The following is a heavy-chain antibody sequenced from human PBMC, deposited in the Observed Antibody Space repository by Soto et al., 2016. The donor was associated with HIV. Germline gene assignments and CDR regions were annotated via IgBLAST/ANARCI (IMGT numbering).Heavy chain of an antibody. CDR3: AKDPQYYYDTTAPFDY. D-gene: IGHD3-22*01. V-gene: IGHV3-23*01. Sequence: VQLLESGGGLVQPGGSLRLSCAASGFTFSNYAMSWVRQAPGKGLEWVSGISGSVSTYYADSIKGRLTISRDNSKNTLYLQMNGLTAEDTALYYCAKDPQYYYDTTAPFDYWGQGTLVTVSS. CDR1: GFTFSNYA. CDR2: ISGSVST. J-gene: IGHJ4*02.